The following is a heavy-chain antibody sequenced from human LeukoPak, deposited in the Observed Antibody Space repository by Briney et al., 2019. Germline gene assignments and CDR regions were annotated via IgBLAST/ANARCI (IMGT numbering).Heavy chain of an antibody. D-gene: IGHD1-26*01. CDR1: GFTFSSYS. CDR3: ARARWELRPYGGMDV. J-gene: IGHJ6*02. Sequence: GGSLRLSCAASGFTFSSYSMNWVRQAPGKGLEWVSSISSSSSYIYYADSVKGRFTISRDNAKNSLYLQMNSLRAEDTAVYYCARARWELRPYGGMDVWGQGTTVTVSS. CDR2: ISSSSSYI. V-gene: IGHV3-21*01.